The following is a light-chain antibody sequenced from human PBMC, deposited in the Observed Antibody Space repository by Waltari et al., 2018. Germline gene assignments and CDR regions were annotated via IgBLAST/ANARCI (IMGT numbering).Light chain of an antibody. CDR3: SSYAGSNNLV. Sequence: QSALSHPPSASRSPGQSVTIPFTRTRSVARGYNYVYWYQHHPGKAPKRMIYEVSKRPSGVPDRFSGCKSGNTASLTVSGLQAEDEADYYCSSYAGSNNLVFGGGTKLTVL. J-gene: IGLJ2*01. V-gene: IGLV2-8*01. CDR2: EVS. CDR1: RSVARGYNY.